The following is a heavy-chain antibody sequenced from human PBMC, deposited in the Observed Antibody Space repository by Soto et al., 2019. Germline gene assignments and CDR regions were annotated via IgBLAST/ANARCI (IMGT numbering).Heavy chain of an antibody. J-gene: IGHJ5*02. CDR3: AREAAVAGTAFDH. V-gene: IGHV1-46*01. Sequence: ASVKVSCKASGYPFTSYYLHWVRQAPGQGPEWMGRINVSDGSTRYAQNFQGRVTMTRDTSTTTVYMELSPLRSDDTAVYYCAREAAVAGTAFDHWGQGTLVTVSS. D-gene: IGHD6-19*01. CDR1: GYPFTSYY. CDR2: INVSDGST.